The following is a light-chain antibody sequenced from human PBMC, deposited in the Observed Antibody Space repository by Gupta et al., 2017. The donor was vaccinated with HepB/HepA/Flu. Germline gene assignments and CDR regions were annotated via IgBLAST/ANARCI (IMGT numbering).Light chain of an antibody. Sequence: VFTQYPATLSLSPGERATLSCRASQIVSTYVAWYQQKPGQAPRLRIYDASNRATGIPARFSGSGSGTDFTLTVSRLEPEDFAIYYCQHRYNWPLTFGGGTKVEIK. CDR2: DAS. J-gene: IGKJ4*01. V-gene: IGKV3-11*01. CDR3: QHRYNWPLT. CDR1: QIVSTY.